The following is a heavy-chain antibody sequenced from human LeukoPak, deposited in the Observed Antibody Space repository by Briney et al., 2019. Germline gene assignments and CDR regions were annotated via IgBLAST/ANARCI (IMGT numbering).Heavy chain of an antibody. Sequence: GGSLRLSCVASGFTFRAHAMTWVRQAPGKGLEWVSSISESGGKTYYADPVKGRFTISRDNSKNMLYLQMNNLRDEDTALYYCAKGVKAWGQGTLVTVSS. D-gene: IGHD3-10*01. V-gene: IGHV3-23*01. J-gene: IGHJ5*02. CDR3: AKGVKA. CDR1: GFTFRAHA. CDR2: ISESGGKT.